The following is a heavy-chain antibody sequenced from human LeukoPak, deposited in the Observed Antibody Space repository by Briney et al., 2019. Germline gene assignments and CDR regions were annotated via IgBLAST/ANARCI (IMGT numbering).Heavy chain of an antibody. CDR2: TYYRSQWYS. Sequence: SQTLSLTCAISGDSVSSNGAAWNWIGQSPSRGLEWLGRTYYRSQWYSDYGLSVRGRITINPDTSKNQFSLQLNSVTPEDTAVYYCARYTSTWYLDYWGQGTLVTVSS. CDR1: GDSVSSNGAA. D-gene: IGHD6-13*01. CDR3: ARYTSTWYLDY. V-gene: IGHV6-1*01. J-gene: IGHJ4*02.